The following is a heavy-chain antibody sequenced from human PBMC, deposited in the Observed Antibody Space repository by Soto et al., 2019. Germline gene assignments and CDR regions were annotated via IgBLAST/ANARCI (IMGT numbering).Heavy chain of an antibody. CDR3: ARDPGSSWYYDYYYGMDV. V-gene: IGHV1-69*13. J-gene: IGHJ6*02. CDR1: GGTFSSYA. D-gene: IGHD6-13*01. Sequence: SVKVSCKASGGTFSSYAISWVRQAPGQGLEWMGGIIPIFGTANYAQKFQGRVTITADESTSTAYVELSSLRSEDTAVYYCARDPGSSWYYDYYYGMDVWGQGTTVTVSS. CDR2: IIPIFGTA.